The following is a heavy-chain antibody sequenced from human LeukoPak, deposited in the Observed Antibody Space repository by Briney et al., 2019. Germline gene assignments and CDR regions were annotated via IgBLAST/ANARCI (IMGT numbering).Heavy chain of an antibody. CDR3: ARPAVTVSDGGYFDY. CDR2: ISYDGSNK. J-gene: IGHJ4*02. V-gene: IGHV3-30*03. CDR1: GFTFSSYA. D-gene: IGHD6-25*01. Sequence: GSLRLAYAASGFTFSSYAMSWVRQAPGKGLEWVAVISYDGSNKYYADSVKGRFTISRDNSKNTLYLQMNSLRAEDTAVYYCARPAVTVSDGGYFDYWGQGTLVTVSS.